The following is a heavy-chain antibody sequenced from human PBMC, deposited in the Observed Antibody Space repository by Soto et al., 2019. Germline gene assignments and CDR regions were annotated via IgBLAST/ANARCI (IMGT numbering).Heavy chain of an antibody. CDR2: IRSKPYDGTT. CDR1: GFTFGDYA. V-gene: IGHV3-49*03. CDR3: AKDLFSMFRVASYYPYGMDV. J-gene: IGHJ6*02. Sequence: GGSLRLSCTASGFTFGDYAMSWFRQAPGKGLEWVGFIRSKPYDGTTEYAASAKGRFTISRDDSKSIAYLQMNSLKTEDTAVYYCAKDLFSMFRVASYYPYGMDVRGQGTTVTLS. D-gene: IGHD3-10*01.